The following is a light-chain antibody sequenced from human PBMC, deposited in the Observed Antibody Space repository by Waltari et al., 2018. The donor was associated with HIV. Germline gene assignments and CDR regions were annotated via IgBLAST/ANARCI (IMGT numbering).Light chain of an antibody. CDR3: SSYISSSTLL. CDR1: RSDVGGYND. Sequence: QSVLTHPAPVSESPGQSITISCPATRSDVGGYNDVSWSQQHPGNAPKLMIYEVSNRPSGVSNRFSGSKSGNTASLTISGLQAEDEADYYCSSYISSSTLLFGGGTKLTVL. J-gene: IGLJ2*01. CDR2: EVS. V-gene: IGLV2-14*01.